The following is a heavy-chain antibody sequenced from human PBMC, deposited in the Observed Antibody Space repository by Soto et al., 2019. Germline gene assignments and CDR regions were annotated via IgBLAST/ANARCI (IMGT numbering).Heavy chain of an antibody. CDR1: RFTFSTYG. CDR3: AKNQGVELVPLATVDWFDP. J-gene: IGHJ5*02. D-gene: IGHD1-26*01. Sequence: PGGSLRLSCAASRFTFSTYGMHWVRQAPAKGLEWVAVISYDGSEKYYADSVKGRFTISRDNSKNTVYLELNNLSAEDTAVYHCAKNQGVELVPLATVDWFDPWGQGSVVTVSS. V-gene: IGHV3-30*18. CDR2: ISYDGSEK.